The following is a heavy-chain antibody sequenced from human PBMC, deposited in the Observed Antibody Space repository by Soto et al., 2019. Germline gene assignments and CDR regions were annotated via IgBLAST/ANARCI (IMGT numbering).Heavy chain of an antibody. CDR1: GGSISSGDYY. V-gene: IGHV4-30-4*01. CDR2: IYYSGST. CDR3: ASHYDYYGSGSSPDY. J-gene: IGHJ4*02. D-gene: IGHD3-10*01. Sequence: PSETLSLTCTVSGGSISSGDYYWSWIRQPPGKGLEWIGYIYYSGSTYYNPSLKSRVTISVDRSKNQFSLKLSSVTAADTAVYYCASHYDYYGSGSSPDYWGQGTLVTVSS.